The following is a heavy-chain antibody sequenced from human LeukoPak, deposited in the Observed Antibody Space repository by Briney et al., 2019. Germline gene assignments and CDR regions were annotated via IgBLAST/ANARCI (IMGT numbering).Heavy chain of an antibody. CDR2: ISGSGGST. J-gene: IGHJ4*02. CDR1: GFTFSSYA. V-gene: IGHV3-23*01. CDR3: AKDGGLLRFLEWSWFDY. D-gene: IGHD3-3*01. Sequence: GGPLRLSCAASGFTFSSYAMSWVRQAPGKGLEWVSAISGSGGSTYYADSVKGRFTISRDNSKNTLYLQMNSLRAEDTAVYYCAKDGGLLRFLEWSWFDYWGQGTLVTVSS.